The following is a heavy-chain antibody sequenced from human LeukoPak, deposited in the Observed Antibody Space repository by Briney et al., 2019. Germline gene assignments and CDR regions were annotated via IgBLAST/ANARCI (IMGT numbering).Heavy chain of an antibody. J-gene: IGHJ4*02. D-gene: IGHD1-26*01. CDR3: ARGAKTELRGVDFDY. CDR2: INHSGST. V-gene: IGHV4-34*01. Sequence: SETLSLTCAVYGGSFSGYYWSWIRQPPGKGLEWIGEINHSGSTNYNPSLKSRVTISVDTSKNQFSLKLSSVTAADTAVYYCARGAKTELRGVDFDYWGQGTLVTVSS. CDR1: GGSFSGYY.